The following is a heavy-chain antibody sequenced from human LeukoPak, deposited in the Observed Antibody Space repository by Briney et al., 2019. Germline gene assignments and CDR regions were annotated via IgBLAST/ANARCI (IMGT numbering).Heavy chain of an antibody. D-gene: IGHD5-18*01. J-gene: IGHJ4*02. V-gene: IGHV4-4*02. CDR3: ARGYSYGVYFDY. CDR2: IYYSGST. Sequence: SGTLSLTCAISGGSISSSNWWTWVRQPPGKGLEWIGYIYYSGSTNYNPSLKSRVTISVDTSKNQFSLKLSSVTAADTAVYYCARGYSYGVYFDYWGQGTLVTVSS. CDR1: GGSISSSNW.